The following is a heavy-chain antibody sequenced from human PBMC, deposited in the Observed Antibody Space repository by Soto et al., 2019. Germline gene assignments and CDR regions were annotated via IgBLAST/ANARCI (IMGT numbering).Heavy chain of an antibody. V-gene: IGHV1-69*13. CDR2: IIPIFGTA. CDR1: GGTFSSYA. Sequence: ASVKVSCKASGGTFSSYAISWVRQAPGQGLEWMGGIIPIFGTANYAQKFQGRVTITADESTSTAYMELSSLRSEDTAVYYCARAITFSDRGVIIQPENYYYYGMDVWGQGTTVTVSS. CDR3: ARAITFSDRGVIIQPENYYYYGMDV. J-gene: IGHJ6*02. D-gene: IGHD3-10*01.